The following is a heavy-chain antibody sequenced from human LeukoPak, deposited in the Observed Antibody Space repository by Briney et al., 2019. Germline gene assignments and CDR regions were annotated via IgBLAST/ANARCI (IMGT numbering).Heavy chain of an antibody. CDR2: TYYRSKWYN. V-gene: IGHV6-1*01. CDR1: GDSVSSNSAA. J-gene: IGHJ6*04. CDR3: ARVARTIFGVGMDV. D-gene: IGHD3-3*01. Sequence: SQTLSLTCAVSGDSVSSNSAAWNWIGQSPSRGLEWLGRTYYRSKWYNDYAVSVKSRITINPDTSKNQFSLQLNSVTPEDTAVYYCARVARTIFGVGMDVWGKGTTVTVSS.